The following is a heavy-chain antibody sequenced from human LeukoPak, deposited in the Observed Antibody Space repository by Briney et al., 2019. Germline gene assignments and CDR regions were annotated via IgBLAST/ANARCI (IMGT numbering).Heavy chain of an antibody. J-gene: IGHJ4*02. V-gene: IGHV3-30*18. D-gene: IGHD2-8*01. CDR1: GFTFSSYG. Sequence: GRSLRLSCAASGFTFSSYGMHWVRQAPGKGLEWVAVISYDGSNKYYADSVKGRFTISRDNSKNTLYLQMNSLGAEDTAVYYWGKDPLHCTIGVSYIFDYWAQETLSPVSS. CDR2: ISYDGSNK. CDR3: GKDPLHCTIGVSYIFDY.